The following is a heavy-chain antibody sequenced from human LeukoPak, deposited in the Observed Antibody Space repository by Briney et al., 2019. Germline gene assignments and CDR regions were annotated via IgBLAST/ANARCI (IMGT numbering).Heavy chain of an antibody. Sequence: GGSLRLSCTASGFTFSNFWMGWVRQAPGKGLEWVANIKQDETEKFYLGSVKGRFTISRDNAKNSLYLQMNSLRAEDTAVYYCARVARVGAYYFDYWGQGTLVTVSS. CDR3: ARVARVGAYYFDY. D-gene: IGHD1-26*01. J-gene: IGHJ4*02. V-gene: IGHV3-7*03. CDR1: GFTFSNFW. CDR2: IKQDETEK.